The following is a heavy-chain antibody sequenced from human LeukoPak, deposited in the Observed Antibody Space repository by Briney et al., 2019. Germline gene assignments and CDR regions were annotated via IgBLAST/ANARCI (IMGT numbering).Heavy chain of an antibody. V-gene: IGHV1-24*01. D-gene: IGHD1-26*01. CDR3: AGGGIYSLLDY. J-gene: IGHJ4*02. Sequence: GASVKVSCKISGDSLTELSMHWGRQAPGKGPEWMGGFDPENGEAIYAQKFHGRVTMTEDTSTDTVYMELSSLRSDDTAVYYCAGGGIYSLLDYWGQGTLVTVSS. CDR2: FDPENGEA. CDR1: GDSLTELS.